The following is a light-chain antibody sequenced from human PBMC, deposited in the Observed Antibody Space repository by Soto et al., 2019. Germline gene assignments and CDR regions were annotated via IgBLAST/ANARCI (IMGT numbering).Light chain of an antibody. CDR1: QAIRND. CDR2: KAS. Sequence: AIQMTQSPSSLSASVGDRVTITCRASQAIRNDLGWYQQKPGKAPNLLIYKASILESGVPSRFSGSGSGTEFTLTISSLQPEDFATYYCQHFKSFPITFGQGTRLEIK. J-gene: IGKJ5*01. V-gene: IGKV1-13*02. CDR3: QHFKSFPIT.